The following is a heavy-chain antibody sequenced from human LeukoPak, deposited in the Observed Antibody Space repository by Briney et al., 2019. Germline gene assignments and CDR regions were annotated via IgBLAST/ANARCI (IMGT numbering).Heavy chain of an antibody. Sequence: PSETLSLTCTVSGDSITNNHWSWLRQPPGKGLAWIGHISYTGSTNYNPSLKTRLTMSLDTSKNHFSLTLTSVTAADTALYYCARHVFSDGSPFDSWGQGSLVTVYS. CDR3: ARHVFSDGSPFDS. CDR2: ISYTGST. V-gene: IGHV4-59*08. J-gene: IGHJ4*02. CDR1: GDSITNNH. D-gene: IGHD3-10*01.